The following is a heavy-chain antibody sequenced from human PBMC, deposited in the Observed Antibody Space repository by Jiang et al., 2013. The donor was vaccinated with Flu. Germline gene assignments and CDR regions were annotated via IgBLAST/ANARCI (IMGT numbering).Heavy chain of an antibody. J-gene: IGHJ6*02. V-gene: IGHV1-18*01. D-gene: IGHD3-10*01. CDR1: GYTFTSYG. Sequence: GAEVKKPGASVKVSCKASGYTFTSYGISWVRQAPGQGLEWMGWISAYNGNTNYAQKLQGRVTMTTDTSTSTAYMELRSLRSDDTAVYYCARDQPSEYGSGSYYKKKNYYYYGMDVWGQGTTVTVSS. CDR3: ARDQPSEYGSGSYYKKKNYYYYGMDV. CDR2: ISAYNGNT.